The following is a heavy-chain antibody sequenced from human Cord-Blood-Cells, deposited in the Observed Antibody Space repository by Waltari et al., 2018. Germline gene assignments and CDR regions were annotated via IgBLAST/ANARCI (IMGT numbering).Heavy chain of an antibody. J-gene: IGHJ4*02. Sequence: QVQLVESGGGVVQPGRSLRLSCAASGFTFRSFGMHWVRQAPGKGLEWVAVIWYDGSNKYYADSVKGRFTISRDNSKNTLYLQMNSLRAEDTAVYYCARDGRELGIVDYWGQGTLVTVSS. CDR1: GFTFRSFG. D-gene: IGHD7-27*01. CDR3: ARDGRELGIVDY. CDR2: IWYDGSNK. V-gene: IGHV3-33*01.